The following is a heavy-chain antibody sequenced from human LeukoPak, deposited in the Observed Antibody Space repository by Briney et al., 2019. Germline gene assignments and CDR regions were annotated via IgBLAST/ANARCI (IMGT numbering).Heavy chain of an antibody. CDR2: IYYSGST. J-gene: IGHJ4*02. Sequence: SETLSLTCTVSGGSISSYYWSWIRQPPGKGLEWIGYIYYSGSTNYNPSLKSRVTISVDTSKNQFSLKLSSVTAADTAVYYCVRELVAAAGRVFDYWGQGTLVTVSS. CDR3: VRELVAAAGRVFDY. CDR1: GGSISSYY. V-gene: IGHV4-59*01. D-gene: IGHD6-13*01.